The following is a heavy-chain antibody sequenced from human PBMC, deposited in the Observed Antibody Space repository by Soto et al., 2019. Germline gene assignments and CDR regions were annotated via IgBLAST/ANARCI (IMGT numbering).Heavy chain of an antibody. CDR3: AKVLSAAAGTVVAFDI. CDR1: GFTFSSYA. CDR2: ISGSGGST. D-gene: IGHD6-13*01. J-gene: IGHJ3*02. V-gene: IGHV3-23*01. Sequence: GGSLRLSCAASGFTFSSYAMSWVRQAPGKGLEWVSAISGSGGSTYYADSVKGRFTISRDNSKNTLYLQMNSLRAEDTAVYYCAKVLSAAAGTVVAFDIWGQGTMVTVSS.